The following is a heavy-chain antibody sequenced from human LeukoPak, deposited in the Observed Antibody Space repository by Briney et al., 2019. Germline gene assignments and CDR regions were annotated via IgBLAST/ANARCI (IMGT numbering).Heavy chain of an antibody. V-gene: IGHV4-4*09. J-gene: IGHJ6*03. Sequence: SETLSLTCTVSGGSISSYYWSWIRQPPGKGLEWIGYIYTSGSTNYNPSLKSRLTISVDTSKNQFSLNLTSVPAADTAVYYCARRPPYSSSSGLNYYYLDVWGKGTTVTVSS. CDR3: ARRPPYSSSSGLNYYYLDV. CDR1: GGSISSYY. D-gene: IGHD6-6*01. CDR2: IYTSGST.